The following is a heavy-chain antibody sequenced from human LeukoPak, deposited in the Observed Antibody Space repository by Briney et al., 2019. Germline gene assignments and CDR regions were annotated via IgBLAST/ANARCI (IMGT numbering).Heavy chain of an antibody. CDR3: ASFWSGYYIFDY. J-gene: IGHJ4*02. V-gene: IGHV4-39*01. D-gene: IGHD3-3*01. CDR2: IYYSGST. CDR1: GGSISSSSYY. Sequence: PSETLSLTCTVSGGSISSSSYYWGWIRQPPGKGLEWIGSIYYSGSTYYNPSLKSRVTISVDTSKNQFSLKLSSVTAADTAVYYCASFWSGYYIFDYWGQGTLVTVSS.